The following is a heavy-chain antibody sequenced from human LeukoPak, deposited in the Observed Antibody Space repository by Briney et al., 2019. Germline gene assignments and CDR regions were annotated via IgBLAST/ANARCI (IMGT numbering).Heavy chain of an antibody. V-gene: IGHV3-30*02. Sequence: GGSLRLSCAASGFTFSSYGMHWVRQAPGKGLEWVAFIRYDGSKKYYADSVKGRFTVSRDNSKNTLYLQMNSLRAEDTAVYYCASERAPAGTSPFDFWGQGTLVTVSS. CDR3: ASERAPAGTSPFDF. CDR1: GFTFSSYG. CDR2: IRYDGSKK. D-gene: IGHD6-13*01. J-gene: IGHJ4*02.